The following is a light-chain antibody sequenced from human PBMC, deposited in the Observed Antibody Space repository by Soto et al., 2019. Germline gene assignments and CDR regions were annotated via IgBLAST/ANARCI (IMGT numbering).Light chain of an antibody. CDR1: QSISNH. V-gene: IGKV1-39*01. Sequence: IQVTQSPFSLFSSFEDRGIISCRASQSISNHLNWYQQKPGKAPKLLIFAASSLQSGVPSRFSGSRSGPDFTLTISSLQPEDFATYYCQQSYNSPPTFGQGTQLEIK. CDR2: AAS. CDR3: QQSYNSPPT. J-gene: IGKJ5*01.